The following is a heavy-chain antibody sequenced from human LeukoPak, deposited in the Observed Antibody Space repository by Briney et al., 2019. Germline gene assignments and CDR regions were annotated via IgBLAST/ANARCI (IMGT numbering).Heavy chain of an antibody. D-gene: IGHD3-22*01. Sequence: PGGSLRLSCAASGFTFSDYYMSWIRQPPGKGLEWIGEINHSGSTNYNPSLKSRVTISVDTSKNQFSLKLSSVTAADTAVYYCARRRVVIKNFDYWGQGTLVTVSS. CDR1: GFTFSDYY. J-gene: IGHJ4*02. CDR2: INHSGST. V-gene: IGHV4-34*01. CDR3: ARRRVVIKNFDY.